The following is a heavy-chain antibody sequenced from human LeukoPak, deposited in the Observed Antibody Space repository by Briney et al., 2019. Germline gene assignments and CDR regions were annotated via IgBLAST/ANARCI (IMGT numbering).Heavy chain of an antibody. D-gene: IGHD5-12*01. CDR3: ASSGYESFDY. CDR1: GGSFSGYY. Sequence: PSETLSLTCAVYGGSFSGYYWSWIRQPPGKGLEWIGEINHSGSTNYNPSLKSRVTISVDTSKNQFSLELSSVTAADTAVYYCASSGYESFDYWGQGTLVTVSS. CDR2: INHSGST. V-gene: IGHV4-34*01. J-gene: IGHJ4*02.